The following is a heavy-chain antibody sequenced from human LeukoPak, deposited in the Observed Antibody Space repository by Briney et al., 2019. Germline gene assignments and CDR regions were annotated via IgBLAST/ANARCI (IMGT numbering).Heavy chain of an antibody. Sequence: GGSLRLSCAASGFTFSSHEMNWVRQAPGKGLEWVSYISSSGSTIYYADTVKGRFTISRDNAKNSLYLQMNSLRAEDTAVYYCARDPYYYDSSGYYDYWGQGTLVTVSS. D-gene: IGHD3-22*01. CDR2: ISSSGSTI. J-gene: IGHJ4*02. CDR3: ARDPYYYDSSGYYDY. V-gene: IGHV3-48*03. CDR1: GFTFSSHE.